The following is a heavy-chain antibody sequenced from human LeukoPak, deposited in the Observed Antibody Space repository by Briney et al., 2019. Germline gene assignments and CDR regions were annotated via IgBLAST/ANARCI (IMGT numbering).Heavy chain of an antibody. Sequence: GASVTDSCKASAYTFTSYYMHWVRQAPGQGLEWMGIINPSGGSASYAQKFQGRVTMTRDTSTSTVYMELSSLRSEDTAVYYCARGIAVAYDYWGQETLVTVSS. V-gene: IGHV1-46*01. D-gene: IGHD6-19*01. CDR1: AYTFTSYY. J-gene: IGHJ4*02. CDR3: ARGIAVAYDY. CDR2: INPSGGSA.